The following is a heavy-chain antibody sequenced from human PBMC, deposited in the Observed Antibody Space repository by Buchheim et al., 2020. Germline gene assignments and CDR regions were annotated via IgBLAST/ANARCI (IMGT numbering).Heavy chain of an antibody. D-gene: IGHD6-19*01. V-gene: IGHV3-23*01. CDR1: GFTFSSYA. CDR3: AREGISGWSLSHSDY. J-gene: IGHJ4*02. Sequence: VQLLESGGGLVQPGGSLRLSCAASGFTFSSYAINWVRQAPGKGLEWVSTITGSGDSTHSADSVKGRFTVSRDTSKNKLYLQMNSLRAEDTAMYYCAREGISGWSLSHSDYWGQGTL. CDR2: ITGSGDST.